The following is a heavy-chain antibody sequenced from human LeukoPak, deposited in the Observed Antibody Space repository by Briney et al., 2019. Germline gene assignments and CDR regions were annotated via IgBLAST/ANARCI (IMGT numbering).Heavy chain of an antibody. CDR2: ISGSGGST. CDR3: AKLVGWFGEPF. CDR1: GFIFSSYA. Sequence: GGSLRLSCAASGFIFSSYAMSWVRQAPGKGLEWVSAISGSGGSTYYADSVKGRFTISRDNSKNTLYLQMNSLRAEDTAVYYCAKLVGWFGEPFWGQGTLVTVSS. V-gene: IGHV3-23*01. D-gene: IGHD3-10*01. J-gene: IGHJ4*02.